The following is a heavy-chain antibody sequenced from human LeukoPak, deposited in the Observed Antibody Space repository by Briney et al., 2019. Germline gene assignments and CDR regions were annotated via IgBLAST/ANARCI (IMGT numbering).Heavy chain of an antibody. CDR3: AQDRAWIQFLY. D-gene: IGHD5-18*01. CDR1: GFTFSNYG. Sequence: GGTLRLSCAASGFTFSNYGMNWVRLAPGKGLEWVSGITGRGETKYYADSVKGRFTISRDNSKNTLYLQINSLRAEDTAVYYCAQDRAWIQFLYWGQGTLVTVS. V-gene: IGHV3-23*01. CDR2: ITGRGETK. J-gene: IGHJ4*02.